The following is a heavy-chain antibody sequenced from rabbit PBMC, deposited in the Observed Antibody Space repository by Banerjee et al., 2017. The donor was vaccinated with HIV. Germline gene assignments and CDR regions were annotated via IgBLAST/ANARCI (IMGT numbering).Heavy chain of an antibody. CDR3: ARGSTSGLHYFGMDL. J-gene: IGHJ6*01. CDR2: IAAGSAGST. V-gene: IGHV1S45*01. CDR1: GFSFSSSYW. D-gene: IGHD1-1*01. Sequence: QEQLEESGGDLVKPEGSLTLTCTASGFSFSSSYWICWVRQAPGKGLEWIACIAAGSAGSTYYANWVNGRFTISSHNAQNTLYLQLNSLTAADTATYFCARGSTSGLHYFGMDLWGPGTLVTVS.